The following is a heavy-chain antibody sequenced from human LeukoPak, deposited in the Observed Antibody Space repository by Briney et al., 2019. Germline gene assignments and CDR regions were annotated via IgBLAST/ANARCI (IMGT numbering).Heavy chain of an antibody. CDR3: AREMKILWFGESAYYYYGMDV. CDR2: IWYDGSNK. D-gene: IGHD3-10*01. J-gene: IGHJ6*02. CDR1: GFTFSSYG. V-gene: IGHV3-33*01. Sequence: PGRSLRLSCAASGFTFSSYGMHWVCQAPGKGLEWVAVIWYDGSNKYYADSVKGRFTISRDNSKNTLYLQMNSLRAEDTAVYYCAREMKILWFGESAYYYYGMDVWGQGTTVAVSS.